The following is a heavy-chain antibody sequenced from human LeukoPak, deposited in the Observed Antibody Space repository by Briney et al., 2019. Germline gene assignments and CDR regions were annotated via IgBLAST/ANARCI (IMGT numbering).Heavy chain of an antibody. J-gene: IGHJ4*02. Sequence: GGSLRLSCAASGFTFSNAWMSWVRQAPGKGLEWVGRIKSKTDGGTTNYAAPVKGRFTISRDDSKNTLYLQMNSLKTEDTAVYYCTTDPYPRFLEWLLLGYWGQGTLVTVSS. V-gene: IGHV3-15*01. CDR2: IKSKTDGGTT. CDR3: TTDPYPRFLEWLLLGY. CDR1: GFTFSNAW. D-gene: IGHD3-3*01.